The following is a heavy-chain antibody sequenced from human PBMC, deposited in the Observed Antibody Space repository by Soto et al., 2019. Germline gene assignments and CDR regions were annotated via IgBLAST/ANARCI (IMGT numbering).Heavy chain of an antibody. Sequence: EAQLLESGGGLVQPGGSLRLSCAASGFAFSNYAMTWVRQAPGKGLEWVSIITASGYSAYYGGAVKGRFTTSRDNSRSTLYLQMNGLRADDSAVYYCATGDLLWDPFDFWGQGTLVTVSS. CDR2: ITASGYSA. J-gene: IGHJ4*02. D-gene: IGHD3-16*01. CDR1: GFAFSNYA. CDR3: ATGDLLWDPFDF. V-gene: IGHV3-23*01.